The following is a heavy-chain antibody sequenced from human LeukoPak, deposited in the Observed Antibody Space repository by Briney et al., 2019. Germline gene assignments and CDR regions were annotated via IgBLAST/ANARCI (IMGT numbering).Heavy chain of an antibody. D-gene: IGHD6-13*01. CDR1: GFTFSSYA. Sequence: PGGSLRLSCAASGFTFSSYAMSWVRQAPGKGLEWVSAISGSGGSTYYADSVKGRFTISRDNSKNTLYLRMNSLRAEDTAVYYCAKGLEQLVSAEYFQHWGQGTLVTVSS. V-gene: IGHV3-23*01. CDR3: AKGLEQLVSAEYFQH. J-gene: IGHJ1*01. CDR2: ISGSGGST.